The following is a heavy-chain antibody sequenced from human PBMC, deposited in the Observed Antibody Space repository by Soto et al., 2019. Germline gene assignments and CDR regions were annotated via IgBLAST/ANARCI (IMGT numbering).Heavy chain of an antibody. CDR3: ARINGDSGSYTVQYYYYGMDV. V-gene: IGHV3-48*02. Sequence: GGSLRLSCAASGFTFSSYSMNWVRQAPGKGLEWVSYISSSSSTIYYADSVKGRFTISRDNAKNSLYLQMNSLRDEDTAVYYCARINGDSGSYTVQYYYYGMDVWGQGTTVTVSS. D-gene: IGHD1-26*01. CDR2: ISSSSSTI. J-gene: IGHJ6*02. CDR1: GFTFSSYS.